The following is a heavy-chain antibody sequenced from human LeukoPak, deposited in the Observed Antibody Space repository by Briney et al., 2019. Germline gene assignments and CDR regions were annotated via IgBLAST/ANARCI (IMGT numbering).Heavy chain of an antibody. CDR1: GYSFTSYW. Sequence: GESLKISCKGSGYSFTSYWIGWVRQMPGKGLEWMGIIYPGDSDTRYSPSFQGQVTISADKSISTAYLQWSGLKASDTAMYYCAIRTGATTSPYYYYGMDVWGQGTTVTVSS. CDR3: AIRTGATTSPYYYYGMDV. D-gene: IGHD1-26*01. CDR2: IYPGDSDT. J-gene: IGHJ6*02. V-gene: IGHV5-51*01.